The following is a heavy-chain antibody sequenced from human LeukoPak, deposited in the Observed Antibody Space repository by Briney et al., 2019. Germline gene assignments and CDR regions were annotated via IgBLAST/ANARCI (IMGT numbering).Heavy chain of an antibody. J-gene: IGHJ4*02. V-gene: IGHV1-46*01. CDR3: ASQYYYDSSGRSFPDY. D-gene: IGHD3-22*01. Sequence: ASVKVSCKAFGYTFTSNYMHWVRQAPGQGPEWMGVISPSGGSTTYAQKFQGRVTLTRDMSTSTDYLELSSLRSEDTAVYYCASQYYYDSSGRSFPDYWGQGTLVTVSS. CDR1: GYTFTSNY. CDR2: ISPSGGST.